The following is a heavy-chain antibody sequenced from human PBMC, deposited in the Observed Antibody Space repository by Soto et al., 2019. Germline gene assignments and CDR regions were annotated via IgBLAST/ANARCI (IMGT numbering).Heavy chain of an antibody. Sequence: SGPTLVNPTQTLTLTCTFSGFSLTTSGMCVSWIRQPPGEALEWLARIDWDDDKYYNTSLKTRLTISKDTSKNQVVLTMTNMDPVDTATYYCARIRGYCSGGSCHSNYYGMDVWGQGTTVTVSS. D-gene: IGHD2-15*01. V-gene: IGHV2-70*11. J-gene: IGHJ6*02. CDR2: IDWDDDK. CDR3: ARIRGYCSGGSCHSNYYGMDV. CDR1: GFSLTTSGMC.